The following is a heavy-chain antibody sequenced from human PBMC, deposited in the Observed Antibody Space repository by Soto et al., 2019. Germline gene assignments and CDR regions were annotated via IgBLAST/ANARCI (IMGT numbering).Heavy chain of an antibody. CDR1: GFTFSSYA. Sequence: GGSLRLSCAASGFTFSSYAMSWVRQAPGKGLEWVSAISGSGGSTYYADSVKGRFTIFRDNSKNTLYLQMNSLRAEDTAVYYCAKGEGDGYNHFDYWGQGTLVTVSS. J-gene: IGHJ4*02. CDR2: ISGSGGST. CDR3: AKGEGDGYNHFDY. D-gene: IGHD5-12*01. V-gene: IGHV3-23*01.